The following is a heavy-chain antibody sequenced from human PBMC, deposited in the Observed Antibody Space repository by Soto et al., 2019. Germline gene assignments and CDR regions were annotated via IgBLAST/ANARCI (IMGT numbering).Heavy chain of an antibody. V-gene: IGHV3-30*18. J-gene: IGHJ5*02. Sequence: QVKLVESGGGVVQPGRSLRLSCAASGLTFSSYGMHWVRQAPGKGLECVAVISYDGSNKYYADSVKGRFTISRDNSKNTLYLQMNSLRAEDTAVYYCAKDLYDSSGYYDNWFDPWGQGTLVTVSS. CDR3: AKDLYDSSGYYDNWFDP. CDR2: ISYDGSNK. CDR1: GLTFSSYG. D-gene: IGHD3-22*01.